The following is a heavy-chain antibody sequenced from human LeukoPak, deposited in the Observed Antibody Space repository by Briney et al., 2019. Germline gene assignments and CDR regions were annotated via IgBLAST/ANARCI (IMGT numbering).Heavy chain of an antibody. CDR3: VSQFWWAAVAGTTLDY. V-gene: IGHV3-7*05. J-gene: IGHJ4*02. Sequence: PGGTLRLSCIASGFTFSSYWMSWVRQAPGGGLEWVANIKEDGSEKYYVDSVKGRFTISRDNAKISLYLQMNSLRAEDTAVYYCVSQFWWAAVAGTTLDYWGQGTLVTVSS. D-gene: IGHD6-19*01. CDR1: GFTFSSYW. CDR2: IKEDGSEK.